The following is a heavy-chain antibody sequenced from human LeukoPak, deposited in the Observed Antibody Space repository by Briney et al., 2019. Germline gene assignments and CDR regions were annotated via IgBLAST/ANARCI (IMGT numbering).Heavy chain of an antibody. V-gene: IGHV1-2*02. D-gene: IGHD2-2*01. CDR1: GYTFTGYY. J-gene: IGHJ6*02. CDR3: ARGLYCSSTSCLPRRYYYGMDV. CDR2: INPNSGGT. Sequence: ASVKVSCKASGYTFTGYYMHWVRQAPGQGLEWMGWINPNSGGTNYAQKFQGRVTMTRDTSISTAYKELSRLRSDDTAVYYCARGLYCSSTSCLPRRYYYGMDVWGQGTTVTVSS.